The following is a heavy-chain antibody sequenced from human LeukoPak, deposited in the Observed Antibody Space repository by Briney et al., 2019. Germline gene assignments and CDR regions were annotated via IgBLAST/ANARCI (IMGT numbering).Heavy chain of an antibody. V-gene: IGHV4-59*01. CDR1: GGSISSYY. J-gene: IGHJ5*02. CDR2: IYYSGST. Sequence: KPSETLSLTCTVSGGSISSYYWSWIRQPPGKGLEWIGYIYYSGSTNYNPSLKSRVTISVETSKNQFSLKLSSVTAADTAVYYCARDQGYDILTGYSGWFDPWGQGTLVTVSS. CDR3: ARDQGYDILTGYSGWFDP. D-gene: IGHD3-9*01.